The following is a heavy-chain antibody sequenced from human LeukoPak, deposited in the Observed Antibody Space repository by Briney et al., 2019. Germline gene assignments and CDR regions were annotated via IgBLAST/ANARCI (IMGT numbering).Heavy chain of an antibody. J-gene: IGHJ3*02. CDR2: ISAYNGDT. CDR3: AREEGAPIAAANI. Sequence: ASVKVSCKASGYIFTSYSISWVRQAPGQGLEWMGWISAYNGDTNYVQKFQGRVTMTTDTSTSTAYVELKSLRSDDTAVYYCAREEGAPIAAANIWGLGTKVTVSS. D-gene: IGHD6-13*01. V-gene: IGHV1-18*01. CDR1: GYIFTSYS.